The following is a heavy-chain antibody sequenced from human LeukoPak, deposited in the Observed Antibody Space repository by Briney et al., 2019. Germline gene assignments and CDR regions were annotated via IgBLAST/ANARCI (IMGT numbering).Heavy chain of an antibody. J-gene: IGHJ3*02. Sequence: GGSLRLSCAVSGFTFSDYYMSWIRQAPAKGLEWVSYISSSSSYTNYADSVKGRFTISRDNAKNSLYLQMNSLRAEDTAVYYCARDSDDYGGKGRAFDIWGQGTMVTVSS. V-gene: IGHV3-11*05. CDR2: ISSSSSYT. D-gene: IGHD4-23*01. CDR1: GFTFSDYY. CDR3: ARDSDDYGGKGRAFDI.